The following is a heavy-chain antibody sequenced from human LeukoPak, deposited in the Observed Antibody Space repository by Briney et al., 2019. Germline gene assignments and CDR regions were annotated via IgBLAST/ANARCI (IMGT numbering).Heavy chain of an antibody. CDR3: ARESMAYCGGDCYRDFDY. CDR1: GGTFSSYA. CDR2: IIPILGIA. Sequence: GASVKVCCKSSGGTFSSYAISWVRQAPGQGLEWMGRIIPILGIANYAQTFHGRVTITADKSTNTAYMELSSLRSEDAAVYYCARESMAYCGGDCYRDFDYWGQGTLVTVSS. J-gene: IGHJ4*02. V-gene: IGHV1-69*04. D-gene: IGHD2-21*01.